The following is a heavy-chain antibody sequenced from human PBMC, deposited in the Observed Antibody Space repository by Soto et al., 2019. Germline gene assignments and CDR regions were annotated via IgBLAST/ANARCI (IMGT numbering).Heavy chain of an antibody. D-gene: IGHD5-12*01. V-gene: IGHV1-69*04. J-gene: IGHJ4*02. CDR1: GGTFSSYT. Sequence: SVKVSCKASGGTFSSYTISWVRQAPGQGLEWMGRIIPILGIANYAEEFQGRVTMTRDTSTSTVYMELSSLRFDDTAVYYCAREGDGYNYDYWGQGTQVTVSS. CDR2: IIPILGIA. CDR3: AREGDGYNYDY.